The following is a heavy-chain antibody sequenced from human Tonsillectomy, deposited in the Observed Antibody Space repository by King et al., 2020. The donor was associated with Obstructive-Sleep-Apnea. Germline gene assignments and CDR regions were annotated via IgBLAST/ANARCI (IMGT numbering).Heavy chain of an antibody. J-gene: IGHJ6*02. CDR2: VSNSGST. CDR3: AGGATSLYGMDV. D-gene: IGHD1-26*01. V-gene: IGHV4-59*01. Sequence: QLQESGPGLVKPSETLSLTCSVSGGSISSYYWSWIRQPPGKGLEWIGYVSNSGSTNYSPSLKSRVTISVDTSKKQFSLKLTSLTAADTAVYYCAGGATSLYGMDVWGQGTTVTVSS. CDR1: GGSISSYY.